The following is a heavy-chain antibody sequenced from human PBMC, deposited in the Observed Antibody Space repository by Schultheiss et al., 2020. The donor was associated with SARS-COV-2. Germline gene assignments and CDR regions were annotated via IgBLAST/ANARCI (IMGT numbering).Heavy chain of an antibody. Sequence: GSLRLSCTVSGGSISSYYWSWIRQPAGKGLEWIGRIYTSGSTNYNPSLKSRVTISVDTSKNQFSLKLSSVTAADTAVYYCARGAGGYCSGGSCYSYHYYGMDVWGQGTTVTVSS. CDR1: GGSISSYY. CDR3: ARGAGGYCSGGSCYSYHYYGMDV. CDR2: IYTSGST. D-gene: IGHD2-15*01. V-gene: IGHV4-4*07. J-gene: IGHJ6*02.